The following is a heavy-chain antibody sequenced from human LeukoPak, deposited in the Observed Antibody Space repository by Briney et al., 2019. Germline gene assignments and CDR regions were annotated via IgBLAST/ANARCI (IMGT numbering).Heavy chain of an antibody. CDR1: GGSFSGYY. CDR2: INHSGST. D-gene: IGHD3-22*01. CDR3: ATNSNYYDSSGYYHYFDY. J-gene: IGHJ4*02. Sequence: PSETLSLTCAVYGGSFSGYYWSWIRQPPGKGLEWIGEINHSGSTNYNPSLKSRVTISVDTSKNQFSLKLSSVTAADTAVYYCATNSNYYDSSGYYHYFDYWGQGTLVTVSS. V-gene: IGHV4-34*01.